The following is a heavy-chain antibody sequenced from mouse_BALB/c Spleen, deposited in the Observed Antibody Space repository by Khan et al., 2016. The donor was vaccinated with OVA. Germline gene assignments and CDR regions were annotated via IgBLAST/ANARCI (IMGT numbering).Heavy chain of an antibody. CDR1: GYSFTTYY. D-gene: IGHD2-2*01. V-gene: IGHV1S135*01. J-gene: IGHJ3*01. Sequence: EVQLQQSGPELMKPGTSVKISCKASGYSFTTYYIHWVMQSHGKSLEWIGYIDPFSGGATYNQKFKGTATLTVDQSSSTAYIHLSNLTSEDSAVYYGTRHGFVAWFTYWGQGTLVTVSA. CDR3: TRHGFVAWFTY. CDR2: IDPFSGGA.